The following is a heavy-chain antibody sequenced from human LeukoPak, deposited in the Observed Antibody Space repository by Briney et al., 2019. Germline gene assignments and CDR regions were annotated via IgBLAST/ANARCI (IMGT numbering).Heavy chain of an antibody. D-gene: IGHD3-22*01. CDR2: IYPGDSDT. V-gene: IGHV5-51*01. Sequence: GESLKISCQGSGYSFTSYWIAWVRQMPGKGLEWMGIIYPGDSDTRYSPSFQGQVTISADKSISTAYLQWSSLKASDTAMYYCARSPTAYYDSSGYYFDYWGQGTLVTVSS. CDR1: GYSFTSYW. CDR3: ARSPTAYYDSSGYYFDY. J-gene: IGHJ4*02.